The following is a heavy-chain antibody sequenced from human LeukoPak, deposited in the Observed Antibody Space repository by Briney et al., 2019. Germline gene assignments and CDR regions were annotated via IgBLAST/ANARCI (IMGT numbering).Heavy chain of an antibody. CDR2: ISAYNGNT. D-gene: IGHD2-15*01. J-gene: IGHJ3*02. CDR3: ARDRHTKRSYCSGGSCYPHDAFDI. V-gene: IGHV1-18*01. CDR1: GYTFTSYG. Sequence: VASVKVSCKASGYTFTSYGISWVRQAPGQGLEWMGWISAYNGNTNYAQKLQGRVTMTTDTSTSTAYMELRSLRSDDTAVYYCARDRHTKRSYCSGGSCYPHDAFDIWGQGTMVTVSS.